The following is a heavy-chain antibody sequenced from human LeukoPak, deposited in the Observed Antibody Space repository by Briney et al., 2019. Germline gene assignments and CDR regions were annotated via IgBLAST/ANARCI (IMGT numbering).Heavy chain of an antibody. CDR3: ARVGGSYFDY. V-gene: IGHV1-46*03. Sequence: ASVKVSCKASGGTFSSYAISWVRQAPGQGLEWMGIINPSGGSTSYAQKFQGRVTMTRDTSTSTVYMELSSLRSEDTAVYYCARVGGSYFDYWGQGTLVTVSS. CDR1: GGTFSSYA. D-gene: IGHD1-26*01. J-gene: IGHJ4*02. CDR2: INPSGGST.